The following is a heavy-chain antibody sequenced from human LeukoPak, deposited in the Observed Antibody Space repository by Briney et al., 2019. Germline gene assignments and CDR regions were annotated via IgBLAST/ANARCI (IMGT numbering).Heavy chain of an antibody. J-gene: IGHJ4*02. CDR2: INHSGST. CDR1: GGSFSGYY. CDR3: ARGRKQWLVRYFDY. V-gene: IGHV4-34*01. Sequence: SETLSLTCAVYGGSFSGYYWSWIRQPPGKGLEWIGEINHSGSTNYNPSLKSRVTISVDTSKNQFSLKLSSVTAADTAVYYCARGRKQWLVRYFDYWGQGTLVTVSS. D-gene: IGHD6-19*01.